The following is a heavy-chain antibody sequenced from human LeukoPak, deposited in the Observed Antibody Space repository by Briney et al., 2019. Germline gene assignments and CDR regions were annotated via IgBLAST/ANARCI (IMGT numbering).Heavy chain of an antibody. D-gene: IGHD2-15*01. CDR2: ISGSGGST. CDR1: GFTFSSYA. J-gene: IGHJ3*02. V-gene: IGHV3-23*01. Sequence: GGTLRLSCAASGFTFSSYAMSWVRQAPGKGLEWVSAISGSGGSTYYADSVKGRFTISRDNSKNTLYLQMNSLRAEDTAVYYCAKDHRVVVVADHNAFDIWGQGTMVTVSS. CDR3: AKDHRVVVVADHNAFDI.